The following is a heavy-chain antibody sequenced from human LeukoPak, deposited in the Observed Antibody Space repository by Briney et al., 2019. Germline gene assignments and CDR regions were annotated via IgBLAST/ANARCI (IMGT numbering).Heavy chain of an antibody. Sequence: GGSLRLSCAASGFTFSSYAMSWVRQAPGKGLEWVSGISGSDGSTYYADSLKGRFTMSRDNSKNTLYLQMNSLRAEDTAIYYCAKEVGVAGTPYFDYWGQGTLVTVSS. D-gene: IGHD6-19*01. J-gene: IGHJ4*02. CDR2: ISGSDGST. CDR3: AKEVGVAGTPYFDY. CDR1: GFTFSSYA. V-gene: IGHV3-23*01.